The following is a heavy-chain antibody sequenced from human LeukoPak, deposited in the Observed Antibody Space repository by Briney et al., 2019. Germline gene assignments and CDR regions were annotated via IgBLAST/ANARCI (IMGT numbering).Heavy chain of an antibody. J-gene: IGHJ3*02. Sequence: SETLSLTCAVSGYSISSGYYWGGIRQPPGKGLEWIGSIYHSGSTYYNPSLKSRVTISVDTSKNQFSLKLSSVTAADTAVYYCARSTTVTLGAFDIWGQGTMVTVSS. CDR3: ARSTTVTLGAFDI. V-gene: IGHV4-38-2*01. D-gene: IGHD4-17*01. CDR2: IYHSGST. CDR1: GYSISSGYY.